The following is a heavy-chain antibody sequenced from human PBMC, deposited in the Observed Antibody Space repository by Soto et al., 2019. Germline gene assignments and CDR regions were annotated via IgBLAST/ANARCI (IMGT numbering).Heavy chain of an antibody. J-gene: IGHJ4*02. CDR1: GFIFSNYW. CDR2: IKQDGSEK. D-gene: IGHD3-22*01. Sequence: VGTLRLSCAASGFIFSNYWMSWVRQAPGKGLEWVANIKQDGSEKYDMDSVRGRFTISRDNAKNSLYLQMNSLRAEDTAVYYCATLSAWLLNYGGLGPLV. CDR3: ATLSAWLLNY. V-gene: IGHV3-7*01.